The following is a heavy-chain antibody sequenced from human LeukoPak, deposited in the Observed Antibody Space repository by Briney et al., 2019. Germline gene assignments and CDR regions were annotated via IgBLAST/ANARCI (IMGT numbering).Heavy chain of an antibody. J-gene: IGHJ4*02. CDR2: IRYDGSNK. CDR1: GFTFSSYG. CDR3: ARGGGVVVPALGGY. D-gene: IGHD2-2*01. V-gene: IGHV3-30*02. Sequence: GGSLRLSCAASGFTFSSYGMHWVRQAPGKGLEWVAFIRYDGSNKYYADSVKGRFTISRDNSKNTLYLQMNSLRAEDTAVYYCARGGGVVVPALGGYWGQGTLVTVSS.